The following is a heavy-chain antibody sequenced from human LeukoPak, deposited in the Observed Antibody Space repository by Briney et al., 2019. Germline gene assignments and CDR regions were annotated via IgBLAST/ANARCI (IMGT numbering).Heavy chain of an antibody. CDR3: ARDRDNWFDP. CDR2: ICHSGST. J-gene: IGHJ5*02. Sequence: SETLSLTCTVSGYSISSGYYWGWIRQPPGKGLEWIGSICHSGSTYYNPSLKSRVTISVDTSKNQFSLKLSSVTAADTAVYYCARDRDNWFDPWGQGTLVTVSS. V-gene: IGHV4-38-2*02. CDR1: GYSISSGYY. D-gene: IGHD3-10*01.